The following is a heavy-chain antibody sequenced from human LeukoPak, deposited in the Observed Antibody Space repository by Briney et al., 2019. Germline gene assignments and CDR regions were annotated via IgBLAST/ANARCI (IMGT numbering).Heavy chain of an antibody. CDR2: IYYTGST. D-gene: IGHD6-19*01. J-gene: IGHJ5*02. V-gene: IGHV4-59*08. CDR1: GGSISSYY. CDR3: ARHSSSGWNWFDP. Sequence: SETLSLTCTVSGGSISSYYWSWIRQPPGKGLEWIGYIYYTGSTKYNASLKSRVTISVDTSKNQFSLKLSSVTAADTAVYYCARHSSSGWNWFDPWGQGILVTVSS.